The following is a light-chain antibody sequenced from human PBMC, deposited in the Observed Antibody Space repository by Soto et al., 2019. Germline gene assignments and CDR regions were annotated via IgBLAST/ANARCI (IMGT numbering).Light chain of an antibody. V-gene: IGLV2-14*01. CDR2: DVS. CDR3: SSYTSSSDLYV. CDR1: SSDVGGYNY. J-gene: IGLJ1*01. Sequence: QSALTQPASVSGSPGQSITISCTGTSSDVGGYNYVSWYQQHPGKAPKLMIYDVSNRPSGVSNRFSGSKSGNTASLTISGLQDEEEADYYCSSYTSSSDLYVFGTGTKVTVL.